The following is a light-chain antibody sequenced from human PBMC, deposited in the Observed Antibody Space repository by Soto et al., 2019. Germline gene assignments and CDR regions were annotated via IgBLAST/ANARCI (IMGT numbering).Light chain of an antibody. CDR1: SSNVGGNY. J-gene: IGLJ2*01. CDR2: DNH. Sequence: QCVLTQPASGSAAPGQKGTISCSGSSSNVGGNYVSWYQVLPQTAPKLLIYDNHKRHSGIPDRFSGSKSGTSATLGITDLQTGDEAEYYCGTWDTSLDTVVFGGGTKVTVL. CDR3: GTWDTSLDTVV. V-gene: IGLV1-51*01.